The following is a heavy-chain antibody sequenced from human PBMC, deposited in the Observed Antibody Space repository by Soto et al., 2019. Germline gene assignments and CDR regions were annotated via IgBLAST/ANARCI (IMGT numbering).Heavy chain of an antibody. CDR2: IYSGGST. Sequence: GGSLRLSCAASGFTVSSNYMSWVRQAPGKGLEWVSVIYSGGSTYYADSVKGRFTISRHNSKNTLYLQMNSLRAEDTAVYYCATSNYDFGSGYDYYYYGMDVWGQGTTVTVSS. J-gene: IGHJ6*02. CDR1: GFTVSSNY. V-gene: IGHV3-53*04. D-gene: IGHD3-3*01. CDR3: ATSNYDFGSGYDYYYYGMDV.